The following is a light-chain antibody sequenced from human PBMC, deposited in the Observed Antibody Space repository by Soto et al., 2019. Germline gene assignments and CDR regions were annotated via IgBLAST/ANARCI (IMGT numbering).Light chain of an antibody. J-gene: IGKJ2*01. CDR2: KAS. CDR1: QSISSW. Sequence: DIQMTQSPSTLSASVGDRVTITCRASQSISSWLAWYQQKPGKAPNLLIYKASNLQSGVLSRFSGSGSGTEFTLTISSLQPDDFATYYCQQYSSSSPYTFGQGTKLEI. CDR3: QQYSSSSPYT. V-gene: IGKV1-5*03.